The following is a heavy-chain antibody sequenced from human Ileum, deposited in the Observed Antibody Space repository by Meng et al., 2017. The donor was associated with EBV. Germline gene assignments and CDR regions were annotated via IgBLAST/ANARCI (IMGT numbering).Heavy chain of an antibody. D-gene: IGHD3-10*01. CDR3: ARTYYGSYGFDY. CDR2: ITTYNGDT. Sequence: QVRRFRFGAEVKKPGASVKVSCKSSGYRFTAFGISWVRQAPGQGPEWMGWITTYNGDTKYAQKFQGRVTMTRETSTNTAYMELTSLRSDDTAVYYCARTYYGSYGFDYWGQGTLVTVSS. J-gene: IGHJ4*02. CDR1: GYRFTAFG. V-gene: IGHV1-18*01.